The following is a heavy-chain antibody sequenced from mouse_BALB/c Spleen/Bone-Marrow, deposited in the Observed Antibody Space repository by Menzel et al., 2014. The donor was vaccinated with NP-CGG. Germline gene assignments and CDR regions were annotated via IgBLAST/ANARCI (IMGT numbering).Heavy chain of an antibody. CDR2: ITSGGGYT. J-gene: IGHJ4*01. CDR1: GFTFSSYT. D-gene: IGHD2-3*01. Sequence: EVKLTESGGGLVKPGGSLKLSCAASGFTFSSYTMSWVRQTPEKRLEWVATITSGGGYTYYPDSVKGRFTISRDNAKSTLYLQMSSLKSEDTAMYYCTRDLYDGYSYYAMDYWGQGTSVTVSS. CDR3: TRDLYDGYSYYAMDY. V-gene: IGHV5-6-4*01.